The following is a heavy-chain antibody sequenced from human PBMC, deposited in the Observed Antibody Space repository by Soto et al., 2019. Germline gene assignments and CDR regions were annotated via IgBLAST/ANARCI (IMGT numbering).Heavy chain of an antibody. V-gene: IGHV4-31*03. CDR3: ARDEDPGSGLSGGMDV. Sequence: QVQLQESGPGLVKPSETLSLSCNVSGGSISSDDFFWSWVRQHPARGLEWIGYIYHSGTTYYNPYLQSRITISVDTSKNQFSLKLRSVTAADTAVYFCARDEDPGSGLSGGMDVWGQGTAVTVS. D-gene: IGHD3-10*01. J-gene: IGHJ6*02. CDR1: GGSISSDDFF. CDR2: IYHSGTT.